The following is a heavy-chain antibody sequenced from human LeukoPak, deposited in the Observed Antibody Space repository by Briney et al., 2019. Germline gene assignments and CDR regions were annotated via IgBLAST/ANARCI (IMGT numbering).Heavy chain of an antibody. CDR1: GGSFSGYY. J-gene: IGHJ5*02. CDR2: TNHSGST. CDR3: ARRITMVRGVNWFDP. Sequence: SETLSLTCAVYGGSFSGYYWSWIRQPPGKGLEWIGETNHSGSTNYNPSLKSRVTISVDTSKNQFSLKLSSVTAADTAVYYCARRITMVRGVNWFDPWGQGTLVTASS. D-gene: IGHD3-10*01. V-gene: IGHV4-34*01.